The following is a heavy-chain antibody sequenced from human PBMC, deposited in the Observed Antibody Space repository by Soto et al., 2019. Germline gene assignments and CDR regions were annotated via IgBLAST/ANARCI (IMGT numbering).Heavy chain of an antibody. CDR1: GFTVSSYA. CDR3: AIRMYSTMWYYLDY. J-gene: IGHJ4*02. V-gene: IGHV3-23*01. CDR2: ISAST. D-gene: IGHD6-13*01. Sequence: EMQLLESGGGLVQAGGSLRLSCAASGFTVSSYALNWVRQAPGKGLEWVSGISASTYYADSVKGRFTISRDTSKNTLYLQMNSLRAEDTAIYFCAIRMYSTMWYYLDYWGPGTLVTVS.